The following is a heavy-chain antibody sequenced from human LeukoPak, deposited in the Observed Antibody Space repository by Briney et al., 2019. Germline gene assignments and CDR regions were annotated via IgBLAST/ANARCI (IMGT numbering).Heavy chain of an antibody. CDR2: ISTGSSYI. V-gene: IGHV3-21*01. D-gene: IGHD5-24*01. J-gene: IGHJ4*02. CDR1: GFTFSSYV. Sequence: GGSLRLSCAASGFTFSSYVMSWVRQAPGKGLEWVSSISTGSSYIYYANSVKGRFTISRDNAKNSLYLQMNSLRAEDTAVYYCARDRLGVEMSTINRFDYWGQGTLVAVSS. CDR3: ARDRLGVEMSTINRFDY.